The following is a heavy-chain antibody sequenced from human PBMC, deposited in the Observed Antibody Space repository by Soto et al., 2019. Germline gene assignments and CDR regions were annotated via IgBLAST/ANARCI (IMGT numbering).Heavy chain of an antibody. D-gene: IGHD3-10*01. CDR2: IRSKANSYAT. V-gene: IGHV3-73*01. J-gene: IGHJ6*02. CDR1: GFTFSGSA. CDR3: TRHQLTMVFANRTPMDV. Sequence: EVQLVESGGGLVQPGGSLKLSCAASGFTFSGSAMHWVRQASGKGLEWVGRIRSKANSYATAYAASVKGRFTISRDDSKSTSYLQMNSLKTEDTAVYYCTRHQLTMVFANRTPMDVWCQGTTVTVSS.